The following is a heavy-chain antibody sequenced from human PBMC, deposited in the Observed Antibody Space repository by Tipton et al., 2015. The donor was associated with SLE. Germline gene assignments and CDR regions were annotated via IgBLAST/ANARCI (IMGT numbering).Heavy chain of an antibody. D-gene: IGHD3-10*01. Sequence: TLSLTCTVSGGSISSSSYYWGWIRQPPGKGLEWIGSTYYSGSTYYNPSLKSRVTISVDTSKNQFSLKLSSVTAADTAVYYWARAVLVRGGAFDIWGQGTMVTVSS. V-gene: IGHV4-39*07. CDR1: GGSISSSSYY. J-gene: IGHJ3*02. CDR3: ARAVLVRGGAFDI. CDR2: TYYSGST.